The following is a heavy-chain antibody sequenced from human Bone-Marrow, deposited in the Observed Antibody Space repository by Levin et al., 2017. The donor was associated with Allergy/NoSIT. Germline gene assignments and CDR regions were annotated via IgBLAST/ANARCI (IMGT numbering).Heavy chain of an antibody. Sequence: LSLTCAASGFTFNKNAMSWARQAPGEGLEWVSAITSSGDRTYYADSVKGRFTISRDNSKNTVYLQMSSLRAEDTAVYYCAKECGGSGCCSVDYWGQGTLVTVSS. CDR2: ITSSGDRT. CDR1: GFTFNKNA. V-gene: IGHV3-23*01. CDR3: AKECGGSGCCSVDY. D-gene: IGHD2-21*01. J-gene: IGHJ4*02.